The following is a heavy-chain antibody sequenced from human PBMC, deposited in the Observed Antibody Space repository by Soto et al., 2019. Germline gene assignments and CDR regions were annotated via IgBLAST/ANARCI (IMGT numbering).Heavy chain of an antibody. Sequence: PSETLSLTCTVSGGSISSGGYYWSWIRQHPGKGLEWIGYIYYSGSTYYNPSLKSRVTISVDTSKNQFSLKLSSVTAADTAVYYCARDRIAAPGFDPWGQGTLVTVSS. CDR1: GGSISSGGYY. CDR2: IYYSGST. CDR3: ARDRIAAPGFDP. D-gene: IGHD6-13*01. V-gene: IGHV4-31*03. J-gene: IGHJ5*02.